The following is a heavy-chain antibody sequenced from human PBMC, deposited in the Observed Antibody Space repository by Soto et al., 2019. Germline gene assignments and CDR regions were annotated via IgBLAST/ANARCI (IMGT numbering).Heavy chain of an antibody. J-gene: IGHJ3*02. CDR3: AAAAQTVGATIAFDI. Sequence: ASVKVSCKASGFTFTSSAMQWVRQARGQRLEWIGWIVVGSGNTNYAQKFQERVTITRDMSTSTAYMELSSLRSEDTAVYYCAAAAQTVGATIAFDIWGQGTMVTVSS. V-gene: IGHV1-58*02. CDR2: IVVGSGNT. CDR1: GFTFTSSA. D-gene: IGHD1-26*01.